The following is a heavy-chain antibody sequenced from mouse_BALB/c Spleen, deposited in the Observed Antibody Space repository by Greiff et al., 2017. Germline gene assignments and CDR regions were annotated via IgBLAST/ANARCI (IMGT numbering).Heavy chain of an antibody. Sequence: QVQLQQSGPGLVAPSQSLSITCTVSGFSLTSYGVHWVRQPPGKGLEWLGVIWAGGSTNYNSALMSRLSISKDNSKSQVFLKMNSLQTDDTAMYYCARDLKLGRGYFDYWGQGTTLTVSS. V-gene: IGHV2-9*02. D-gene: IGHD4-1*01. CDR3: ARDLKLGRGYFDY. CDR1: GFSLTSYG. CDR2: IWAGGST. J-gene: IGHJ2*01.